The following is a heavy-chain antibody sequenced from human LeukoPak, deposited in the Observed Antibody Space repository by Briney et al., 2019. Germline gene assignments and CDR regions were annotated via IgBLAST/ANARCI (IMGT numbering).Heavy chain of an antibody. V-gene: IGHV4-39*01. Sequence: SETLSLTCTVSNGSIITSSYYRAWIRQPPGKGLEWIGSIYYRGRTYYNPSLKIRVTISADTSKNQFSLNLSSVTASDTAIYYCARAVSGRFDYWGQGTLVTVSS. CDR3: ARAVSGRFDY. D-gene: IGHD6-19*01. CDR2: IYYRGRT. CDR1: NGSIITSSYY. J-gene: IGHJ4*02.